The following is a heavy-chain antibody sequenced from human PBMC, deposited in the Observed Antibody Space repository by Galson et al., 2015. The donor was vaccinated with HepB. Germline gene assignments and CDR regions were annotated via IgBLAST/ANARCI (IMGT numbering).Heavy chain of an antibody. J-gene: IGHJ4*02. D-gene: IGHD3-3*01. V-gene: IGHV3-23*01. CDR1: GFTFGSYS. CDR3: AVITSGYKVFDY. Sequence: SLRLSCAASGFTFGSYSMTWVRQAPGKGLEWISAISGSGGSTYYADSVRGRLTISRDNSKNTLYLQMNSLRAEDTAVYYCAVITSGYKVFDYWGQGTLVTVSS. CDR2: ISGSGGST.